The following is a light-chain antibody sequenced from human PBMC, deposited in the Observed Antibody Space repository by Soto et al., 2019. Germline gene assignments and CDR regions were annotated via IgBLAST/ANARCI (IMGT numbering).Light chain of an antibody. J-gene: IGKJ5*01. CDR2: GAS. CDR3: QQYNNWPPSIT. Sequence: EIVMTQSPATLSVSPGESATLSCRASQNVRLNLAWYQQKPGQAPRLLLYGASTRATGIPARFSGSGSGTEFTLTISSLQSEDLAVYYCQQYNNWPPSITFGQGTRLEIK. V-gene: IGKV3-15*01. CDR1: QNVRLN.